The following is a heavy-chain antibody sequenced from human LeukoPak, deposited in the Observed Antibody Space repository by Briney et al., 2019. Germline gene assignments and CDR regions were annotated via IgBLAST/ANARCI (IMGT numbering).Heavy chain of an antibody. CDR3: AELGITMIGGV. CDR1: GFTFSSYW. J-gene: IGHJ6*04. V-gene: IGHV3-66*01. D-gene: IGHD3-10*02. CDR2: HYSAGTT. Sequence: GGSLRLSCAASGFTFSSYWMSWVRQAPGKGLEWVSVHYSAGTTYYSDSVQGRFIISRDNAKNSLYLQMNSLRAEDTAVYYCAELGITMIGGVWGKGTTVTISS.